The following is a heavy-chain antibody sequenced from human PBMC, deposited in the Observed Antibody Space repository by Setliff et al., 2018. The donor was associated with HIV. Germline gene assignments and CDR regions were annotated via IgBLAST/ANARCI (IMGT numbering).Heavy chain of an antibody. J-gene: IGHJ3*02. V-gene: IGHV3-7*01. CDR3: ARDAAANAGIDGAFDI. CDR2: IKEDGSEK. D-gene: IGHD1-26*01. Sequence: GESLTLSCAASGLTFSSYWMSWVRQAPGKGLEWMADIKEDGSEKYYVDSVKGRFTIPRDNTKNSLYLQLNSLRAEDTAVYYCARDAAANAGIDGAFDIWGQGTMVTVSS. CDR1: GLTFSSYW.